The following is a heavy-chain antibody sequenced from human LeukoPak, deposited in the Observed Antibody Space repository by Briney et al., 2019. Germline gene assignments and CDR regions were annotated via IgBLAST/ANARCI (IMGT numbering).Heavy chain of an antibody. CDR1: GFTFSSYA. D-gene: IGHD3-3*01. V-gene: IGHV3-23*01. CDR2: ISGSGGST. Sequence: PGGSLRLSCAASGFTFSSYAMSWVRQAPGKGLEWVSAISGSGGSTYYADSVKGRFTISRDNSKNTLYLQMNSLRAEDTAVYYCASHRQGFWSGYYDYWGQGTLVTVSS. J-gene: IGHJ4*02. CDR3: ASHRQGFWSGYYDY.